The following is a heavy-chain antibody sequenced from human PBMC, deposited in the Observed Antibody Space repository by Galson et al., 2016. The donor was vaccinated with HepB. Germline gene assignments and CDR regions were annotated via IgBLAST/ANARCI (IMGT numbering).Heavy chain of an antibody. CDR1: GGSISSSNW. D-gene: IGHD3-3*01. CDR2: IYHSGGT. Sequence: SETLSLTCAVSGGSISSSNWWSWVRQPPGKGLEWIGQIYHSGGTNYNPSLQSRVTISVDTSKNQFSLKLSSVTAADTAVYYCARGPIFGVVISPFDSWGQGTLVTVSS. J-gene: IGHJ4*02. V-gene: IGHV4-4*02. CDR3: ARGPIFGVVISPFDS.